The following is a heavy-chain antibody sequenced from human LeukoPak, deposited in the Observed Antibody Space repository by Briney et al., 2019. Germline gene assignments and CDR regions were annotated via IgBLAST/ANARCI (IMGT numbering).Heavy chain of an antibody. CDR1: GFTFSNAW. D-gene: IGHD3-10*02. CDR2: IKSKTDGGTT. CDR3: TTDLFMVGNFDY. Sequence: GGSLRLSCAASGFTFSNAWMSWVRQAPGKGLDWVGRIKSKTDGGTTDYAAPVKGRFTISRDDSKNTLYLQMNSLKTEDTAVYYCTTDLFMVGNFDYWGQGTLVTVSS. V-gene: IGHV3-15*01. J-gene: IGHJ4*02.